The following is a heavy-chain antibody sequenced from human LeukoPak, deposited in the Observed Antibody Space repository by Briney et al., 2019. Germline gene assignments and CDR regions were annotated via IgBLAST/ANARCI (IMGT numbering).Heavy chain of an antibody. CDR1: GYPFVAYY. D-gene: IGHD3-22*01. CDR2: INPNSGVT. Sequence: ASVKVSCKASGYPFVAYYIHWVRQAPGQGLEWMARINPNSGVTKFAQKFQGRITVSRDTSITTAYMELSGLLSDDTALYYCARDRYYDSSGTNPGERALEIWGQGTMVTVSS. J-gene: IGHJ3*02. CDR3: ARDRYYDSSGTNPGERALEI. V-gene: IGHV1-2*02.